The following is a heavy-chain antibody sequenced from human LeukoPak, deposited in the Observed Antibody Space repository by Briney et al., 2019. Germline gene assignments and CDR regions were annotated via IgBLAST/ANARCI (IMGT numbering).Heavy chain of an antibody. J-gene: IGHJ4*02. Sequence: SETLSLTCTVSGGSISSYYWSWIRQPPGKGLEWIGYIYYSGSTNYNPSLKSRVTISVDTSKNQFSLKLSSVTAADTAVYYCARDNTPYEYYFDYWGQGTLVTVSS. D-gene: IGHD2-15*01. V-gene: IGHV4-59*01. CDR3: ARDNTPYEYYFDY. CDR1: GGSISSYY. CDR2: IYYSGST.